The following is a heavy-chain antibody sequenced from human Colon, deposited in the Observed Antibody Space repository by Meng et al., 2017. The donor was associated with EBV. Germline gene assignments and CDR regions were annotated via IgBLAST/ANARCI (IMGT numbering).Heavy chain of an antibody. CDR1: GGSFRDSY. J-gene: IGHJ4*02. CDR3: ASSDCSGGTCYLDC. Sequence: QVDLRPWGAGSVKPSETLSLPWSVYGGSFRDSYWTWIRQPPGKGLEWIGEINHVGSTTYNPSLKSRVTISVDTSKNQFSLKLSSVTAADAAVYYCASSDCSGGTCYLDCWGQGTLVTVSS. CDR2: INHVGST. D-gene: IGHD2-15*01. V-gene: IGHV4-34*01.